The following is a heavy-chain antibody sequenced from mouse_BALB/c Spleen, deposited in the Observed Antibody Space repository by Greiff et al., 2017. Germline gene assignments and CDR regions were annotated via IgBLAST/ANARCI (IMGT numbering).Heavy chain of an antibody. CDR2: INPYNGAT. CDR3: ARDYYGSSYGYFDV. J-gene: IGHJ1*01. D-gene: IGHD1-1*01. V-gene: IGHV1-31*01. CDR1: GYSFTGYY. Sequence: EVQLVESGPELVKPGASVKISCKASGYSFTGYYMHWVKQSHVKSLEWIGRINPYNGATSYNQNFKDKASLTVDKSSSTAYMELHSLTSEDSAVYYCARDYYGSSYGYFDVWGAGTTVTVSS.